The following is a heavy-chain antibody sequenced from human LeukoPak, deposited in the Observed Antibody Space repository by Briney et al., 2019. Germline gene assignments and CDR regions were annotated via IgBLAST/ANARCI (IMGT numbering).Heavy chain of an antibody. CDR3: SRVGGGRPLDY. D-gene: IGHD3-16*01. Sequence: GGSLRLSCAASGFTFNSYWMYWVRQAPGKGLVWVARINTDGDSATYAASVEGRFAISRDNAKNTVYLQMNSLRAEDTDVYYCSRVGGGRPLDYWGQGTLGTVSS. J-gene: IGHJ4*02. CDR2: INTDGDSA. CDR1: GFTFNSYW. V-gene: IGHV3-74*03.